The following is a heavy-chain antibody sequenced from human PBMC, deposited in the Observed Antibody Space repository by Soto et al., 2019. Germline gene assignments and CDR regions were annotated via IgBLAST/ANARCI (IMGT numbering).Heavy chain of an antibody. D-gene: IGHD6-19*01. V-gene: IGHV3-9*01. Sequence: PGGSLRLSCAASGFTFDDYAMHWVRQAPGKGLEWVSGISWNSGSIGYADSVKGRFTISRDNAKNSLYLQMNSLRAEDTALYYCAKDRAVAGTFDYWGQGTLVTVSS. J-gene: IGHJ4*02. CDR1: GFTFDDYA. CDR3: AKDRAVAGTFDY. CDR2: ISWNSGSI.